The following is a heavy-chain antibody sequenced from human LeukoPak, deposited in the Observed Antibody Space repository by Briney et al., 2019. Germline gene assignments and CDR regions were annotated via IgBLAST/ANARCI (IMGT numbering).Heavy chain of an antibody. Sequence: ASETLSLTCTVSGGSISSGDYYWSWIRQPPGKGLEWIGYIHYSGSTYYNPSLKSRVTISVDTSKNQFSLKLSSVTAADTAVYYCAYYGSGSYSLYWGQGTLVTVSS. J-gene: IGHJ4*02. D-gene: IGHD3-10*01. CDR2: IHYSGST. V-gene: IGHV4-30-4*01. CDR3: AYYGSGSYSLY. CDR1: GGSISSGDYY.